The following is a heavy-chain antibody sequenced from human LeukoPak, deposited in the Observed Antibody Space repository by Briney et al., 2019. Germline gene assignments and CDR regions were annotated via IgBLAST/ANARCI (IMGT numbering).Heavy chain of an antibody. CDR3: AGDSIVGATTSSY. J-gene: IGHJ4*02. CDR1: GGSISSGSYY. D-gene: IGHD1-26*01. V-gene: IGHV4-61*02. CDR2: IYTSGST. Sequence: SETLSLTCTVSGGSISSGSYYWSWIRQPAGKGLEWIGRIYTSGSTNYNPSLKSRVTISVDTSKNQFSLKLSSVTAADTAVYYCAGDSIVGATTSSYWGQGTLVTVSS.